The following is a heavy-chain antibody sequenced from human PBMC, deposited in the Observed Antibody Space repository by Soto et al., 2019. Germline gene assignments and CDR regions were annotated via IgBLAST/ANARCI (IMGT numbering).Heavy chain of an antibody. CDR2: ICYTGST. J-gene: IGHJ4*02. Sequence: QVQLQESGPGLVKPSETLSLTCTVFGGSIRPYYWSWIRQRPGKGLEGIGYICYTGSTNYSPSPRSRVTMSLDTSRNLLSLQLNAVTAADTAVYYCARGSPMSSSFPLDYWGQGSLVAVSS. V-gene: IGHV4-59*12. CDR1: GGSIRPYY. CDR3: ARGSPMSSSFPLDY. D-gene: IGHD6-6*01.